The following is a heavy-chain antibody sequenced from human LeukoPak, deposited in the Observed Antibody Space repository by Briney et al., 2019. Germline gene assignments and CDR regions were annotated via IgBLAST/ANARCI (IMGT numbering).Heavy chain of an antibody. D-gene: IGHD3-9*01. J-gene: IGHJ3*02. Sequence: RASVRVSCKASGYTFTNYGISWVRQAPGQGLEWMGWISAYNSNTNSAQKFQGRVTMTTDTSTTTAYMELRSLRSDDTAVYYCARDCTRYYDILTGYCHDAFDIWGQGTMVTVSS. V-gene: IGHV1-18*01. CDR3: ARDCTRYYDILTGYCHDAFDI. CDR1: GYTFTNYG. CDR2: ISAYNSNT.